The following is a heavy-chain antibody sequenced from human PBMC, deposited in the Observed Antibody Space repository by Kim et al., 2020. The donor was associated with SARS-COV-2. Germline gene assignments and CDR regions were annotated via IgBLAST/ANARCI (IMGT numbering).Heavy chain of an antibody. CDR3: ARAKDGILYW. D-gene: IGHD2-8*02. V-gene: IGHV3-48*02. CDR2: I. Sequence: IHYAATVNGRFTISRDTAKSSLYLQMNGLRDEDTAVYYCARAKDGILYWWGQGTLVTVSS. J-gene: IGHJ4*02.